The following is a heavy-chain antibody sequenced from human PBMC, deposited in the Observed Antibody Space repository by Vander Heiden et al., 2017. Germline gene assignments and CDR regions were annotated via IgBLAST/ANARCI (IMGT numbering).Heavy chain of an antibody. J-gene: IGHJ4*02. CDR2: ITGSGGGA. D-gene: IGHD3-10*01. V-gene: IGHV3-23*01. CDR1: GFTFSSFA. CDR3: AKGQTLRAVKIDY. Sequence: ELQLLESGGALVYPGGSLRLSCASSGFTFSSFAMSWVRQAPGKGLEWVSGITGSGGGAYYTDSVKGRFTISRDNSKNTLFLQMNSLRADDTALYYCAKGQTLRAVKIDYWGQGTLVTVSS.